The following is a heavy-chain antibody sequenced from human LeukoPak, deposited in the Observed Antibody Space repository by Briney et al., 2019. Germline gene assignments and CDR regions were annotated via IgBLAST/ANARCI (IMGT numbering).Heavy chain of an antibody. Sequence: PGGSLRLSCAASEFSFSAYSMNWVRQAPGKGLQWVSSISGTSTYIYYADSVRGRFTISRDNAKNSLYLQMSSLRAEDTAVYYCATVAAGFYWGQGTLVTVSS. CDR1: EFSFSAYS. J-gene: IGHJ4*02. CDR3: ATVAAGFY. V-gene: IGHV3-21*01. CDR2: ISGTSTYI. D-gene: IGHD6-13*01.